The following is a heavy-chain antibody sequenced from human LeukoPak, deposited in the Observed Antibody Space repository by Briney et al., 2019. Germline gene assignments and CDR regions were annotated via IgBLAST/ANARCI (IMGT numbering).Heavy chain of an antibody. V-gene: IGHV4-39*07. CDR3: ARVGGIAAAAPPGY. Sequence: HSETLSLTCTVSGGSISSSSYYWGWIRQPPGKGLEWIGSIYYSGSTYYNPSLKSRVTISVDTSKNQFSLKLSSVTAADTAVYYCARVGGIAAAAPPGYWGQGTLVTVSS. J-gene: IGHJ4*02. CDR2: IYYSGST. CDR1: GGSISSSSYY. D-gene: IGHD6-13*01.